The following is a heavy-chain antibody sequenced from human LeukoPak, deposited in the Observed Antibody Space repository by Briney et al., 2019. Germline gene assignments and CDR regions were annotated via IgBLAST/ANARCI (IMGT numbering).Heavy chain of an antibody. CDR3: ARRSSLGGFDY. J-gene: IGHJ4*02. V-gene: IGHV3-21*01. CDR2: ISSSSSYI. D-gene: IGHD6-13*01. CDR1: GFTFSSYG. Sequence: GGTLRLSCAASGFTFSSYGMSWVRQAPGKGLEWVSSISSSSSYIYYADSVKGRFTISRDNARNTLYLQMNSLRVEDTAVYYCARRSSLGGFDYWGQGTLVTVSS.